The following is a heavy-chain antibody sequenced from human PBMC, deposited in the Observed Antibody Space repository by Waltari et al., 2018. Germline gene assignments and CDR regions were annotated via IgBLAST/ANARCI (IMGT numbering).Heavy chain of an antibody. CDR2: IYYSGTT. D-gene: IGHD3-22*01. Sequence: QLQLQESGPGLVKPSETLSLTCTVSGGSISSSSYYWGWIRQPPGKGLEGVGSIYYSGTTSYNPALNSRVTISVDTSKNQFSLKLSALTAADTAVYFCARHVLGPYYNTILPPNYWGQGTLVTVSS. CDR3: ARHVLGPYYNTILPPNY. V-gene: IGHV4-39*01. J-gene: IGHJ4*03. CDR1: GGSISSSSYY.